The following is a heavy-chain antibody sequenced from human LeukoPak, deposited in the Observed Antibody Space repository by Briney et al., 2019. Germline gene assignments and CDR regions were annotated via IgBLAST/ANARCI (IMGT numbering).Heavy chain of an antibody. V-gene: IGHV4-34*01. Sequence: SETLSLTCGVSGGSFSGYYWNWIRQPPGKGLEWIGEINHSGSTNYNPSLKSRVTISVDTSQKQFSLKLSSVTAADTAVYYCARQRGQWAYWGQGTLVTVSS. CDR3: ARQRGQWAY. J-gene: IGHJ4*02. CDR1: GGSFSGYY. CDR2: INHSGST. D-gene: IGHD6-19*01.